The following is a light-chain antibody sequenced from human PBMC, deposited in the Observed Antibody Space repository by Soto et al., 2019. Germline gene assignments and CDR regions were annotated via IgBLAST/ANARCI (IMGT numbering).Light chain of an antibody. V-gene: IGLV1-40*01. Sequence: QSVLTQPPSVSGTPGQRVSISCTGTSSNLGAGYDVHWYQQLPGAAPRLLIFGNNARPSGVPDRFSGSKSGTSASPAITGLQAEDEAIYHCQSYDGSLATSIFGAGTKLTVL. CDR1: SSNLGAGYD. CDR2: GNN. CDR3: QSYDGSLATSI. J-gene: IGLJ2*01.